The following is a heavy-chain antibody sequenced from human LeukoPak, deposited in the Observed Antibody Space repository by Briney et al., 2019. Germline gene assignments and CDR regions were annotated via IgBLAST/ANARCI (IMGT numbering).Heavy chain of an antibody. CDR2: INGGDGNT. D-gene: IGHD3-9*01. J-gene: IGHJ6*02. CDR3: ARRFDQFYGLDV. V-gene: IGHV1-3*01. Sequence: ASVKVSCKASGYTFISHPLYWVRQAPGQRLEWMGWINGGDGNTEYSQKFQGRVTITRDTSASTAYMDLSSLRSEDTAVYYCARRFDQFYGLDVWGQGTTVTVSS. CDR1: GYTFISHP.